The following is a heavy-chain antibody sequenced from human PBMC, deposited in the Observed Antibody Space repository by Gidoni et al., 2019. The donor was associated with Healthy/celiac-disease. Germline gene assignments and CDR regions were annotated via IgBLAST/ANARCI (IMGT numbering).Heavy chain of an antibody. CDR1: GGTFSSDA. V-gene: IGHV1-69*01. CDR2: IIPIFGTA. D-gene: IGHD3-22*01. J-gene: IGHJ4*02. CDR3: ARDPPSGSYDSSGYDFDY. Sequence: QVQLVQSGAEVKKPGSSVKVSCKASGGTFSSDAISWVRQAPGQGLEWMGGIIPIFGTANYAQKFQGRVTITADESTSTAYMELSSLRSEDTAVYYCARDPPSGSYDSSGYDFDYWGQGTLVTVSS.